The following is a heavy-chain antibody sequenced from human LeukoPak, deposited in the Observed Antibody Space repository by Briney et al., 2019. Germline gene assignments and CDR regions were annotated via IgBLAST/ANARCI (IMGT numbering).Heavy chain of an antibody. CDR2: ISSSSGYI. CDR3: ARDAFDP. V-gene: IGHV3-21*01. CDR1: GFSFSSYS. J-gene: IGHJ5*02. Sequence: GGSLRLSCAASGFSFSSYSMNWVRQAPGKGLEWVASISSSSGYIYYADSVKGRFTISRDNAKNALYLQMSSLRAEDTAVYYCARDAFDPWGQGTLVTVSS.